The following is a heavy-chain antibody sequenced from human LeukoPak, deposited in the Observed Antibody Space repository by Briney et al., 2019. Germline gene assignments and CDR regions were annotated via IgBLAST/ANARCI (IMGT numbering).Heavy chain of an antibody. CDR2: ISTYNGDT. V-gene: IGHV1-18*04. CDR3: ARDVLPLGSTANYFDF. CDR1: GYIFTNYG. D-gene: IGHD3-10*01. Sequence: ASVKVSCKASGYIFTNYGIARVRQAPGQGPEWMGWISTYNGDTHYTQELRGRVTLTTDTLTSTAYMELRNLRSDDTAVYYCARDVLPLGSTANYFDFWGQGTLVTVSS. J-gene: IGHJ4*02.